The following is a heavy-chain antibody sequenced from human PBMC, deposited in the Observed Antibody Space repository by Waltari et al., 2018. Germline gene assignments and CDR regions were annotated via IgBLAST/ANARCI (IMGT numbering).Heavy chain of an antibody. CDR1: GDSISRPGAA. CDR2: AHYYRSKWSN. CDR3: ASGRYSAMDV. D-gene: IGHD2-15*01. J-gene: IGHJ6*02. V-gene: IGHV6-1*01. Sequence: QVQLQQSGPGLVKPSLTLSLPCDISGDSISRPGAAWTWISQSPSRGLEWLGRAHYYRSKWSNDYAVSVRGRITISPDTSKNQFSLQLKSVTPEDTAVYFCASGRYSAMDVWGQGTAVTVSS.